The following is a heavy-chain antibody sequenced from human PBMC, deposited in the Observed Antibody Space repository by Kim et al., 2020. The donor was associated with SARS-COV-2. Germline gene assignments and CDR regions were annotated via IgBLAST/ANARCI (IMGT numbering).Heavy chain of an antibody. CDR3: SKDLKPRLRLGELST. CDR1: GFTFSSYA. J-gene: IGHJ5*02. Sequence: GGSLRLSCAASGFTFSSYAMSWVRQAPGKGLEWVSAISGSGGSTYYADSVKGRFTISRDNSKNTLYLQMNSLRAEDTAVYYCSKDLKPRLRLGELSTWGQGTLVTVSS. D-gene: IGHD3-16*02. V-gene: IGHV3-23*01. CDR2: ISGSGGST.